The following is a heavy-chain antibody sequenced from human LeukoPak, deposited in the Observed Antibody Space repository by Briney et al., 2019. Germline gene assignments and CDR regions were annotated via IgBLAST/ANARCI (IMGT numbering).Heavy chain of an antibody. CDR1: GGTFSSYA. V-gene: IGHV1-69*05. CDR2: IIPIFGTA. Sequence: SVKVSCKASGGTFSSYAISWVRQAPGQGLEWMGRIIPIFGTANYAQKFQGRVTITTDESTSTAYMELSSLRSEDTAVYYCARERTTSYYDSSGYPGEGWGQGTLVTVSS. D-gene: IGHD3-22*01. CDR3: ARERTTSYYDSSGYPGEG. J-gene: IGHJ4*02.